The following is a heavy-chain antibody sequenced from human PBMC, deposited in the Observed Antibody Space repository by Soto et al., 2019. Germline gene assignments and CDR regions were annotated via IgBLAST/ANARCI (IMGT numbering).Heavy chain of an antibody. CDR1: GGRFSGYY. V-gene: IGHV4-34*01. J-gene: IGHJ5*02. CDR3: YCGEKNYDFCRGYYTNWFDP. D-gene: IGHD3-3*01. Sequence: KASETLSLTCAVYGGRFSGYYWSWIRQPPGKGLEWIGEINHSGSTNYNPSLKSRVTISVDTSKNQFSLKMSSVTAADTAVYYCYCGEKNYDFCRGYYTNWFDPWGQGTLVTVSS. CDR2: INHSGST.